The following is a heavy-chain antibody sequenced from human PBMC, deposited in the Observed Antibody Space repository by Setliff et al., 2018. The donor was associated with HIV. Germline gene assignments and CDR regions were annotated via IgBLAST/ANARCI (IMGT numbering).Heavy chain of an antibody. D-gene: IGHD3-10*01. CDR2: ISTRGNSI. Sequence: LSCAASGFTFANYEMNWVRQAPGKGLEWISYISTRGNSIYYADSVKGRFIISRDNAKNSLFLQMQSLRAEDTAVYYCARDANVLWFGDPTYMDVWGKGTTVTVSS. CDR1: GFTFANYE. CDR3: ARDANVLWFGDPTYMDV. J-gene: IGHJ6*03. V-gene: IGHV3-48*03.